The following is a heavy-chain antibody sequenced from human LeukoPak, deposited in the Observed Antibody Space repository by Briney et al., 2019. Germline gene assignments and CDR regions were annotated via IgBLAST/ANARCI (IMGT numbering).Heavy chain of an antibody. V-gene: IGHV1-8*01. CDR3: AREAGYSGSQGFDY. J-gene: IGHJ4*02. D-gene: IGHD1-26*01. CDR1: GYTFTSYD. CDR2: MSPNSGDT. Sequence: ASVKVSCKASGYTFTSYDFNWVRQATGQRPEWMGWMSPNSGDTGYAQKFQDRVTMTRNTSISTAYMELSSLRSEDTAVYYCAREAGYSGSQGFDYWGQGTLVTVSS.